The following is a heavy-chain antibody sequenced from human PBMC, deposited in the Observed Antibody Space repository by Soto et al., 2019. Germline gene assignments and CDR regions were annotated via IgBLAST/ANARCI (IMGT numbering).Heavy chain of an antibody. CDR2: ITPIFGTA. CDR3: ARGGYSYGRSEYYYYGMDV. D-gene: IGHD5-18*01. Sequence: ASVKVSCKASGGTFSSYAISWVRQAPGQGLEWMGGITPIFGTANYAQKFQGRVTITADESTSTAYMELSSLRSEDTAVYYCARGGYSYGRSEYYYYGMDVWGQGTTVTVSS. V-gene: IGHV1-69*13. CDR1: GGTFSSYA. J-gene: IGHJ6*02.